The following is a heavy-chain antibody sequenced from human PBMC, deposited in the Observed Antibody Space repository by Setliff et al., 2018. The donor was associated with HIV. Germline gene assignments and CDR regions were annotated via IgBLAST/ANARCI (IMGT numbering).Heavy chain of an antibody. V-gene: IGHV4-34*01. CDR1: GGSLSGYY. Sequence: SETLSLTCAVYGGSLSGYYWSWIRQPPGKGLEWIGEINHSGGTNYNMSLWSRVTISLDASRNQFSLELISVTAADTAVYYCAGGPGTTSIDYWAQGTLVTVSS. D-gene: IGHD1-26*01. CDR2: INHSGGT. CDR3: AGGPGTTSIDY. J-gene: IGHJ4*02.